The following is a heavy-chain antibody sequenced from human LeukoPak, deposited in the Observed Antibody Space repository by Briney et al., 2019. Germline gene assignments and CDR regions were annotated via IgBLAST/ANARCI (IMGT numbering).Heavy chain of an antibody. CDR1: GFTFTSYA. CDR2: ISGSGVST. CDR3: VKTELL. J-gene: IGHJ4*02. Sequence: GGSLRLSCAASGFTFTSYAMNWVRQAPGKGLEWVSAISGSGVSTFYADSVKGRFTISRDNSKNTLYLQMSSLRAEDTAVYYCVKTELLWGQGTLVTVSS. D-gene: IGHD1-26*01. V-gene: IGHV3-23*01.